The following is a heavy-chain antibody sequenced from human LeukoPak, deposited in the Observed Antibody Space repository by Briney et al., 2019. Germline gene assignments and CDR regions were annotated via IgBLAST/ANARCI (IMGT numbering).Heavy chain of an antibody. J-gene: IGHJ4*02. CDR3: AKKRGERYFDWVYYFDY. CDR1: GFTFSSDA. D-gene: IGHD3-9*01. Sequence: GGSLRLSCAASGFTFSSDAMGWVGQAPGKGREWVSAISGSGGSTYYADSVKGRFTISRDNSKNTLYLQMNSLRAEDTAVYYCAKKRGERYFDWVYYFDYWGQGTLVTVSS. CDR2: ISGSGGST. V-gene: IGHV3-23*01.